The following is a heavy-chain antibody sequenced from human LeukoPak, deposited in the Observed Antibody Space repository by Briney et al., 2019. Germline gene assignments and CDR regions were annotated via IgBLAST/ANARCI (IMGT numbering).Heavy chain of an antibody. CDR2: IRSKAYGGTT. CDR3: TRDVCSSTSCYFDY. D-gene: IGHD2-2*01. CDR1: GFTFGDYA. V-gene: IGHV3-49*04. Sequence: PGRSLRLSCTASGFTFGDYAMGWVRQAPGKGLEWVGFIRSKAYGGTTEYAASVKGRFTISRDDSKSIAYLQMNSLKTEDTAVYYCTRDVCSSTSCYFDYWGQGTLVTVSS. J-gene: IGHJ4*02.